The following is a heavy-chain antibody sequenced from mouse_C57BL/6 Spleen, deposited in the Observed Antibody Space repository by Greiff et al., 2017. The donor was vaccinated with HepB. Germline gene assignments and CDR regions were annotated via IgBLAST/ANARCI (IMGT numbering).Heavy chain of an antibody. CDR2: IYPGDGDT. V-gene: IGHV1-82*01. CDR1: GYAFSSSW. D-gene: IGHD1-1*01. Sequence: QVQLQQSGPELVKPGASVKISCKASGYAFSSSWMNWVKQRPGKGLEWIGRIYPGDGDTNYNGKFKGKATLTADKSSSTAYMQLSSLTSEDSAVYSWARWGYDGSSYWGKGTTLTVSS. J-gene: IGHJ2*01. CDR3: ARWGYDGSSY.